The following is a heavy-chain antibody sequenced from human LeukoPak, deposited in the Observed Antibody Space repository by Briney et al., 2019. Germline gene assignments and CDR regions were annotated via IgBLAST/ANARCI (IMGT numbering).Heavy chain of an antibody. D-gene: IGHD6-13*01. Sequence: GGSLRLSCAASGFTFSSYGMHWVRQAPGKGLEWVAVISYDGSNKYYADSVKGRFAISRDNSKNTLYLQMNSLRAEDTAVYYCAKAGSWYGRAIDYWGQGTLVTVSS. J-gene: IGHJ4*02. CDR1: GFTFSSYG. CDR3: AKAGSWYGRAIDY. CDR2: ISYDGSNK. V-gene: IGHV3-30*18.